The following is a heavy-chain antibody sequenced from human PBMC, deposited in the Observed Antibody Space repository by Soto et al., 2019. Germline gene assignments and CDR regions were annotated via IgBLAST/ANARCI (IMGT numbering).Heavy chain of an antibody. CDR3: ARAVDYYDSSGYYTHEYFQH. CDR1: GYTFTSYG. CDR2: ISAYNGNT. D-gene: IGHD3-22*01. J-gene: IGHJ1*01. V-gene: IGHV1-18*01. Sequence: QVQLVQSGAEVKKPGASVKVSCKASGYTFTSYGISLVRQAPGQGLEWMGWISAYNGNTNYAQKLQGRVTMTTDTSTSTAYMELRSLRSDDTAVYYCARAVDYYDSSGYYTHEYFQHWGQGTLVTVSS.